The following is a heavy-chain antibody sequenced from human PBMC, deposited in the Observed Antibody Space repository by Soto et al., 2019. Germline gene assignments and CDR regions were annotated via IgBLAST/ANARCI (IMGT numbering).Heavy chain of an antibody. CDR2: IDYSWST. J-gene: IGHJ5*02. CDR3: GRQKYYDVLSGYSKNWFDP. D-gene: IGHD3-3*01. CDR1: GGSISSGSYY. Sequence: QLQLQESGPGLVKPSETLSLTCTVSGGSISSGSYYWVWIRQPPGKGLEWIGSIDYSWSTYYNPSLKSRVTLSVDTSNNQFSLSLSSVTAADTAVYYCGRQKYYDVLSGYSKNWFDPWGQGTLVTVSS. V-gene: IGHV4-39*01.